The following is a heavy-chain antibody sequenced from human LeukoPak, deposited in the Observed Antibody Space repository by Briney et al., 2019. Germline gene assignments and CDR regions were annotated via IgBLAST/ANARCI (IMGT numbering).Heavy chain of an antibody. CDR3: AKMAGYNSRFDY. Sequence: PGGSLRLSCTASGFTFINYAMSWVRQAPGKGLEWVSTIFGYGGSTYYADSVEGRFTISRDNSKNTLYLQLNSLTVEDTATYYCAKMAGYNSRFDYWGQGTLVTVAS. V-gene: IGHV3-23*01. CDR2: IFGYGGST. J-gene: IGHJ4*02. D-gene: IGHD6-13*01. CDR1: GFTFINYA.